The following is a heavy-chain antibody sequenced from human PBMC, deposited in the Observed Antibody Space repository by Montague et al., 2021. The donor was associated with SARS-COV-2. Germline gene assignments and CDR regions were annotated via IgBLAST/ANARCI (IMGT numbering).Heavy chain of an antibody. V-gene: IGHV4-39*07. CDR3: AREGRGYCSSTSCQSAFDI. D-gene: IGHD2-2*01. CDR2: IYYSGST. J-gene: IGHJ3*02. Sequence: SETLSLTCTVSGGSISSSSYYWGWIRQPPGKGLEWIGYIYYSGSTYYNPSLKSRVTISVDTSKNQFSLKLSSMTAADTAVYYCAREGRGYCSSTSCQSAFDIWGQGTMVTVSS. CDR1: GGSISSSSYY.